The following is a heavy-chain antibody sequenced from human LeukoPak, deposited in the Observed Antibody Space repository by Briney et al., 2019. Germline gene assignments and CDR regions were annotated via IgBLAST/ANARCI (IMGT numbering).Heavy chain of an antibody. CDR1: GFTLSTYW. V-gene: IGHV3-7*01. J-gene: IGHJ3*02. CDR2: IKEDGSEK. CDR3: ARDSPYGDYDSFDI. D-gene: IGHD4-17*01. Sequence: GGSLRLSCAASGFTLSTYWMSWVRQAPGKGLEWVANIKEDGSEKYYVDSVKGRFTISRDNAKNSLFLEINTLRAEDTAVYYCARDSPYGDYDSFDIWGQGTMVTVSS.